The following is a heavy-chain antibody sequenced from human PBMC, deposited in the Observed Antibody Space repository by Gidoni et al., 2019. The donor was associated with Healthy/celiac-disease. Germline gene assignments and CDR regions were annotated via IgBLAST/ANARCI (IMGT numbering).Heavy chain of an antibody. CDR1: GGTFSSYA. D-gene: IGHD5-18*01. CDR2: IIPIFGTA. V-gene: IGHV1-69*01. Sequence: QLVQSGAEVKKPGSSVKVSCKASGGTFSSYAISWVRQAPGQGLEWMGGIIPIFGTANYAQKFQGRVTITADESTGTAYMELSSLRSEDTAVYYCARDGGYSYGSGGGYFDYWGQGTLVTVSS. J-gene: IGHJ4*02. CDR3: ARDGGYSYGSGGGYFDY.